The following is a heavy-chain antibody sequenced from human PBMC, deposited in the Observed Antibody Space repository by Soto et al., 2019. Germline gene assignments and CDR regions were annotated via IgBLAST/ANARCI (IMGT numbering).Heavy chain of an antibody. J-gene: IGHJ4*02. V-gene: IGHV3-23*01. D-gene: IGHD1-26*01. CDR2: ISGGGIST. CDR1: GCTFRSYA. Sequence: GGSRRLSCAASGCTFRSYAMNWVRQAPGKWLEWVSAISGGGISTYYADSVKGRFNTSRDNSKNTLYLQMNSLRAEDTAVYYCAKPDSGSHLYHFDHWAQGTLVTVSS. CDR3: AKPDSGSHLYHFDH.